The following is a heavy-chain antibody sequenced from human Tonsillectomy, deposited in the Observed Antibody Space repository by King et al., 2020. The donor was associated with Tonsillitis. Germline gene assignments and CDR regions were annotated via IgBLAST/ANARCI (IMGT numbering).Heavy chain of an antibody. CDR1: GFTVSSNY. V-gene: IGHV3-66*01. CDR3: ARGVLNSGSYSPVDYYGMDV. D-gene: IGHD1-26*01. CDR2: VFTGGDT. Sequence: VQLVESGGGLVQPGGSLRLSCAASGFTVSSNYMNWVRQAPGKGLECVSFVFTGGDTYYTDSVKGRFTISRDNSKNTLYLQMNSLRAEDTAVYYCARGVLNSGSYSPVDYYGMDVWGQGTTVTVSS. J-gene: IGHJ6*02.